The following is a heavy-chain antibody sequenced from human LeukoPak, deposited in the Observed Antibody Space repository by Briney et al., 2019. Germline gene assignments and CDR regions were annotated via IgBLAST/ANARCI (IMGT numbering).Heavy chain of an antibody. J-gene: IGHJ2*01. Sequence: GGSQRLSCAGSGFTFDDYAIHWVRQAPGKGLEGVSGISWDSGTIVYADSVKGRFTISRDNSKNSLSLQMNSLRAEDTAFYYCAKDRVAGIGYWFFDLWGRGTLVTVSS. CDR3: AKDRVAGIGYWFFDL. CDR2: ISWDSGTI. V-gene: IGHV3-9*01. CDR1: GFTFDDYA. D-gene: IGHD6-19*01.